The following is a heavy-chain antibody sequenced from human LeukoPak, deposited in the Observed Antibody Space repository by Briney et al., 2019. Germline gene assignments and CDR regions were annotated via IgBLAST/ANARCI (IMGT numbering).Heavy chain of an antibody. V-gene: IGHV1-18*01. J-gene: IGHJ4*02. CDR1: GYTFTNYG. CDR3: ARGSHRLYDYVWGTYESKDY. Sequence: ASVKVSCKASGYTFTNYGISWVRRAPGQGLEWMGWISGYNANTNYVQKFQGRVTMTTDTSTHTAYMELRSLRSDDTAVYYCARGSHRLYDYVWGTYESKDYWGQGTLVTVSS. D-gene: IGHD3-16*01. CDR2: ISGYNANT.